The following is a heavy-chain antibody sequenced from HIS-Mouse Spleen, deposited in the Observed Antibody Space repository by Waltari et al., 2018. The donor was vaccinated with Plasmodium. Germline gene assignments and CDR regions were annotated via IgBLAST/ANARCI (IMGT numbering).Heavy chain of an antibody. J-gene: IGHJ2*01. CDR3: ASSWYWYFDL. Sequence: EVQLVESGGGLVQPGGSLRLSCDASGFTLSSYWMSWVRQAPGKGLEWVANINQDGSEKYYVDSVKGRFTISRDNAKNSLYLQMNSLRAEDTAVYYCASSWYWYFDLWGRGTLVTVSS. CDR1: GFTLSSYW. V-gene: IGHV3-7*01. CDR2: INQDGSEK. D-gene: IGHD6-13*01.